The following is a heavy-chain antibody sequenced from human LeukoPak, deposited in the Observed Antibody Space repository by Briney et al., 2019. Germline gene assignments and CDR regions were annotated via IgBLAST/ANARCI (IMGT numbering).Heavy chain of an antibody. Sequence: SETLSLTCTVSGGSISSSSYYWGWIRQPPGKGLEWIGSIYYSGSTYYNPSLKSRVTISVDTSKNQFSLKLSSVTAADTAVYYCARGLGYCSSTSCDRGAFDIWGQGTMVTVSS. CDR1: GGSISSSSYY. D-gene: IGHD2-2*01. CDR2: IYYSGST. CDR3: ARGLGYCSSTSCDRGAFDI. V-gene: IGHV4-39*01. J-gene: IGHJ3*02.